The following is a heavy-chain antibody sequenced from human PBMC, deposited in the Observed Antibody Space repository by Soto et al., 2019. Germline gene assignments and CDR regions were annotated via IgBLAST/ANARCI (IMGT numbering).Heavy chain of an antibody. CDR3: ARGGDGYNFGAVY. D-gene: IGHD2-21*01. V-gene: IGHV1-3*01. Sequence: ASVKVSCKASGYTFTSYAMHWVRQAPGQRLEWMGWINASNGYTKYAQKFQGRVTITRDTSANTVYMELRSLRSEDTAVYYCARGGDGYNFGAVYWGQGTPVTVSS. CDR1: GYTFTSYA. CDR2: INASNGYT. J-gene: IGHJ4*02.